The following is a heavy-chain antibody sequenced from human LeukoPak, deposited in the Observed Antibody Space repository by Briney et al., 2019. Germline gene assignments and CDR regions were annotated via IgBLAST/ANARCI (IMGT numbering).Heavy chain of an antibody. J-gene: IGHJ1*01. CDR2: IYYSGST. Sequence: SETLSLTCTVSGDSINSFYWSWIRQPPGKGLEWIGYIYYSGSTNYNPSLKSRVTISVDTSKNQFSLKLSSVTAADTAVYYCARDGNYFQHWGQGTLVTVSS. V-gene: IGHV4-59*01. D-gene: IGHD1-14*01. CDR3: ARDGNYFQH. CDR1: GDSINSFY.